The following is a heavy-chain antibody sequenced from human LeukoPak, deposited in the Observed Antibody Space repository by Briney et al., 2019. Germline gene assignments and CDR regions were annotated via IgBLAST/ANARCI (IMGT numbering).Heavy chain of an antibody. CDR3: ARGRYSSSLDDY. CDR2: IYSNGNT. CDR1: GGSFSSSY. J-gene: IGHJ4*02. V-gene: IGHV4-59*12. Sequence: SETLSLTYIVSGGSFSSSYWSWIRQPPGKGLEWIAYIYSNGNTNSNPSLKSRVTIAVDTSQSQFSLKLSSVTAADTAVYYCARGRYSSSLDDYWGQGTLVTVSS. D-gene: IGHD6-13*01.